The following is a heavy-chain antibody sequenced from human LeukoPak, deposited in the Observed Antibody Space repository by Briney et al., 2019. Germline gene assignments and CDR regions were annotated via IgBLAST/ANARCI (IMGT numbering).Heavy chain of an antibody. Sequence: PGGSLRLSCVASGFSVSANYMSWVRQAPGKGLEWVSVFYSGGHTYHRDGSTYYADSVKGRFTISGDKFENTVYLQMNSLRADDTAVYYCAHSYDFDSSGYHRPTAFWGRGTLVTVSS. CDR2: FYSGGHTYHRDGST. CDR1: GFSVSANY. CDR3: AHSYDFDSSGYHRPTAF. J-gene: IGHJ4*02. D-gene: IGHD3-22*01. V-gene: IGHV3-53*05.